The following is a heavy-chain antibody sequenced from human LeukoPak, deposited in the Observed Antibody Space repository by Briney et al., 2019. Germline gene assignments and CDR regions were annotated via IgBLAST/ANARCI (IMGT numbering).Heavy chain of an antibody. Sequence: SETLSLTCAVSGYSISSGYYWGWIRQPPGKGLEWIGSIYHSGSTYYHPSLKSRVTISVDTSKNQFSLKLSFVTAADTAVYYCARQAPAGTTKGWFDPWGQGTLVTVSS. D-gene: IGHD1-7*01. J-gene: IGHJ5*02. CDR2: IYHSGST. CDR1: GYSISSGYY. CDR3: ARQAPAGTTKGWFDP. V-gene: IGHV4-38-2*01.